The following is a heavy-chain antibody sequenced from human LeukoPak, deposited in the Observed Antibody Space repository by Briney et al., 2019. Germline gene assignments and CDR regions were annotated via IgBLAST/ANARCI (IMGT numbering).Heavy chain of an antibody. CDR1: GGSVSSGSYY. CDR2: IYYSGST. Sequence: SETLSLTCTVSGGSVSSGSYYWSWIRQPPGKGLGWIGYIYYSGSTNYNPSLKSRVTISVDTSKNQFSLKLSSVTAADTAVYYCARVLNYDILTGYYRWFDPWGQGTLVTVSS. J-gene: IGHJ5*02. CDR3: ARVLNYDILTGYYRWFDP. D-gene: IGHD3-9*01. V-gene: IGHV4-61*01.